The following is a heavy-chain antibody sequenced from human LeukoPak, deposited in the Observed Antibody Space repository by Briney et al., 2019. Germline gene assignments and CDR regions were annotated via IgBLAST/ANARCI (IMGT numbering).Heavy chain of an antibody. Sequence: ASVKVSCKSSGGVLSSSVITWVRQAPGQGLEWMGGIHPTFGAPNYAQKFQGRVMITTDESTGTDYMELFSLTSEDTAVYYCARATGRAYTYGAAAYWGQGTLVTVSS. CDR1: GGVLSSSV. V-gene: IGHV1-69*05. J-gene: IGHJ4*02. CDR3: ARATGRAYTYGAAAY. D-gene: IGHD5-18*01. CDR2: IHPTFGAP.